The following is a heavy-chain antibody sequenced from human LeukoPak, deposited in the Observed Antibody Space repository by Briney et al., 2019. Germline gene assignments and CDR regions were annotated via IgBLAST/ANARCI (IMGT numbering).Heavy chain of an antibody. Sequence: ASVKVSCKASGYTFSSYGISWVRQAPGQGLEWMGWISAYNGNTNYAQKLQGRVTMTTDTSTSTAYMELSSLRSEDTAVYYCARDEIPSKIYGMDVWGQGTTVTVSS. CDR1: GYTFSSYG. CDR2: ISAYNGNT. CDR3: ARDEIPSKIYGMDV. J-gene: IGHJ6*02. V-gene: IGHV1-18*01. D-gene: IGHD2-2*02.